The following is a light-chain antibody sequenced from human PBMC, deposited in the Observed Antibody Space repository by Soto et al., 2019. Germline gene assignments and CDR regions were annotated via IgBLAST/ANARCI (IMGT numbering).Light chain of an antibody. CDR2: GAS. Sequence: EIVWTQSPATLSLSPGERATLSCRASQSVSSYLAWYQQKPGQVPRLLIYGASIRATGIPARFSGSGSGTDFTPDTSSREHEDFALYYCQQHSNWPLTFGGGTRVEIK. CDR3: QQHSNWPLT. V-gene: IGKV3-11*01. J-gene: IGKJ4*01. CDR1: QSVSSY.